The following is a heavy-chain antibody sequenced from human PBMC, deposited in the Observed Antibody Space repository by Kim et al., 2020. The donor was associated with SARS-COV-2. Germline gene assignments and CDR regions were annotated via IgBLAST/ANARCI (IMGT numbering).Heavy chain of an antibody. CDR3: ARGYSGSYKYGMDV. V-gene: IGHV1-3*01. J-gene: IGHJ6*02. Sequence: SQKFQGRVTVTRDTSASTAYMEPSSLRSEDTAVYYCARGYSGSYKYGMDVWGQGTTVTVSS. D-gene: IGHD1-26*01.